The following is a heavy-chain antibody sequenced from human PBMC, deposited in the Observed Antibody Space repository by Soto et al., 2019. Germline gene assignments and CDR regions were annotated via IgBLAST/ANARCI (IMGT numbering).Heavy chain of an antibody. V-gene: IGHV4-31*03. Sequence: PSETLSLTCTVSGGSISSGGYYWSWIRQHPGKGLEWIGYIYYSGSTYYNPSLKSRVTISVDTSKNQFSLKLSSVTAAGTAVYYCARALYYYDSSGSITPYYYGMDVWGQGTTVTVSS. D-gene: IGHD3-22*01. CDR3: ARALYYYDSSGSITPYYYGMDV. J-gene: IGHJ6*02. CDR2: IYYSGST. CDR1: GGSISSGGYY.